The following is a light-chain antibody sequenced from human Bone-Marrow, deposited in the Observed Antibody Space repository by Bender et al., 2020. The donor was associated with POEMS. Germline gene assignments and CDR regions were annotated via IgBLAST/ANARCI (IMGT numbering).Light chain of an antibody. CDR2: SDD. CDR1: SSNIGNHG. J-gene: IGLJ3*02. Sequence: QSVVTQPPSLSEAPRQRVTISCSGSSSNIGNHGVNWYQQLPGTAPKLLIYSDDLRPAGVPARFSGSKAGASASLAISDMQSGDEAVYYCSAWDDSLSGWVFGGGTKLTVL. V-gene: IGLV1-36*01. CDR3: SAWDDSLSGWV.